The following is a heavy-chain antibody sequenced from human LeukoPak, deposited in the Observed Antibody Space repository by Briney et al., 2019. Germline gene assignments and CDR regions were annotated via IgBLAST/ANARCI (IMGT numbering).Heavy chain of an antibody. CDR2: ISLGGVNT. D-gene: IGHD6-6*01. V-gene: IGHV3-23*01. Sequence: PGGSLRLSCAASGFTFSSYAMSWVRQAPGKGLEWVSAISLGGVNTYYADSVKGRFTVSRVNSKSTLYLQMNSLRVEDTAVYYCAKNVMYSSSAVDYWGQGTLVTVSS. CDR1: GFTFSSYA. CDR3: AKNVMYSSSAVDY. J-gene: IGHJ4*02.